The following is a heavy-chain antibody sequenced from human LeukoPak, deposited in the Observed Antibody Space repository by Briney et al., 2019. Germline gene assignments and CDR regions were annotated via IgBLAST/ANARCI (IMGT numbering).Heavy chain of an antibody. D-gene: IGHD3-22*01. Sequence: PSETLSLTCTVSGGSISSYYWSWIRQPPGKGLEWIGEIYHSGSTNYNPSLKSRVTISVDKSKNQFSLKLSSVTAADTAVYYCASSRRIDYYDSSGSFDYWGQGTLVTVSS. J-gene: IGHJ4*02. CDR3: ASSRRIDYYDSSGSFDY. CDR1: GGSISSYY. V-gene: IGHV4-59*12. CDR2: IYHSGST.